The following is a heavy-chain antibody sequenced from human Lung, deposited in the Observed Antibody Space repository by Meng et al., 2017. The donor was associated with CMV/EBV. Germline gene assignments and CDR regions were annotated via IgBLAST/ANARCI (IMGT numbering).Heavy chain of an antibody. CDR1: GFTFSSYS. D-gene: IGHD3-3*01. V-gene: IGHV3-21*01. J-gene: IGHJ3*02. Sequence: GSXKISXXASGFTFSSYSMNWVRQAPGKGLEWVSSISSSSSYIYYADSVKGRFTISRDNAKNSLYLQMNSLRAEDTAAYYCARDGSFWSGYYAPVAFDIWGQGXMVTVSS. CDR2: ISSSSSYI. CDR3: ARDGSFWSGYYAPVAFDI.